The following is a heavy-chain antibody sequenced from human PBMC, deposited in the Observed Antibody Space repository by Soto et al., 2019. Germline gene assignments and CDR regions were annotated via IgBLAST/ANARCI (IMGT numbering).Heavy chain of an antibody. CDR3: SRGAEKFDSWYIGVS. CDR2: ISSSSSTI. J-gene: IGHJ5*02. V-gene: IGHV3-48*02. D-gene: IGHD6-13*01. CDR1: GFPFSSYS. Sequence: GGSLRLSCAASGFPFSSYSMNWVRQAPGKGLEWVSYISSSSSTIYYADSVKGRFTISRDNAKNSLYPQMNSLRDEDTAVYYCSRGAEKFDSWYIGVSWGQGTLVTVSS.